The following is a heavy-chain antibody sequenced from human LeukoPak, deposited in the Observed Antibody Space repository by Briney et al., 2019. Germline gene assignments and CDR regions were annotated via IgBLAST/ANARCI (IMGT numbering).Heavy chain of an antibody. J-gene: IGHJ5*02. Sequence: PGRSLRLSCAASEFTFSSYAMHWVRQAPGKGLEWVAVISYDGSNKYYADSVKGRFTISRDNSKNTLYLQMNSLRAEDTAVYYCAREQDIVVVPAGIDPWGQGTLVTVSS. CDR3: AREQDIVVVPAGIDP. CDR1: EFTFSSYA. CDR2: ISYDGSNK. D-gene: IGHD2-2*01. V-gene: IGHV3-30-3*01.